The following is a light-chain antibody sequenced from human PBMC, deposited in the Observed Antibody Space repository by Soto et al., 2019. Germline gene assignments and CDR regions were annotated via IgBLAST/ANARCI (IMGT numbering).Light chain of an antibody. CDR1: SSDIGRYKF. CDR3: SSSTNTNTLVI. CDR2: EGT. J-gene: IGLJ2*01. Sequence: QSALTQPASVSGSPGQSITISCTETSSDIGRYKFVSWFQQHPGKAPKLMIFEGTNRPSGVSNRFSGSKSGNTASLTISGLQAEDEAIYFCSSSTNTNTLVIFGGGTKVTVL. V-gene: IGLV2-14*01.